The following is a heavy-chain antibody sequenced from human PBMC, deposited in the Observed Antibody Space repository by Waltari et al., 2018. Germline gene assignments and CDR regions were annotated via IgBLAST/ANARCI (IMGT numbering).Heavy chain of an antibody. V-gene: IGHV4-59*11. D-gene: IGHD4-17*01. CDR3: ARTGPGPIGDYSSYYYYYGMDV. CDR2: IYYSGST. Sequence: QVQLQESGPGLVKPSETLSLTCPVSGGSISSHYWSWIRQPPGKGLEWIGYIYYSGSTNDNPSLKSRVTISVDTSKNQFSLKLSSVTAADTAVYYCARTGPGPIGDYSSYYYYYGMDVWGQGTTVTVSS. CDR1: GGSISSHY. J-gene: IGHJ6*02.